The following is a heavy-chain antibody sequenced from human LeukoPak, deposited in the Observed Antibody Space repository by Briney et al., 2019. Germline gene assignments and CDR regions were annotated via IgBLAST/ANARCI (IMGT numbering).Heavy chain of an antibody. D-gene: IGHD1-26*01. Sequence: GASVKVSCKASGYTFTSYYMHWVRQAPGQGLEWMGGIIPIFGTANYAQKFQGRFTITADKSTSTVYMELSSLRSEDTAVYYCARDLGSTGATDYWGQGTLVTVSS. CDR2: IIPIFGTA. CDR3: ARDLGSTGATDY. J-gene: IGHJ4*02. V-gene: IGHV1-69*06. CDR1: GYTFTSYY.